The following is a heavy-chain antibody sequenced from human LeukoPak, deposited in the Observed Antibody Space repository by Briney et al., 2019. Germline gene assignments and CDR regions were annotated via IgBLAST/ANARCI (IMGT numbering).Heavy chain of an antibody. CDR2: IYHSGST. CDR1: GGSISSSSYY. J-gene: IGHJ4*02. D-gene: IGHD3-3*01. CDR3: ARVREGTTYYDFWSGRAGYFDY. V-gene: IGHV4-39*07. Sequence: PSETLSLTCTVSGGSISSSSYYWGWIRQPPGKGLEWIGSIYHSGSTYYNPSLKSRVTISVDTSKNQFSLKLSSVTAADTAVYYCARVREGTTYYDFWSGRAGYFDYWGQGTLVTVSS.